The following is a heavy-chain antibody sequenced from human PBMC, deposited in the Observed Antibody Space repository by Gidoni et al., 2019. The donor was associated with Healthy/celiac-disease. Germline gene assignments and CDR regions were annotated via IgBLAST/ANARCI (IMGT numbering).Heavy chain of an antibody. CDR3: ARAPPYYYDSSGWSDY. CDR2: ISYDGSNK. J-gene: IGHJ4*02. V-gene: IGHV3-30-3*01. D-gene: IGHD3-22*01. Sequence: QVQLVESGGGVVQPGRSLRLSCAASGFTFSRYAMPWVRQAPGKGLEWVAVISYDGSNKYYADSVKGRFTISRDNSKNTRYLQMNSLRAEDTAVYYCARAPPYYYDSSGWSDYWGQGTLVTVSS. CDR1: GFTFSRYA.